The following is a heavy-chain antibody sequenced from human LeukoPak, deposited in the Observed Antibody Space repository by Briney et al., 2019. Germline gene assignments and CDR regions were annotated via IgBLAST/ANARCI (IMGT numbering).Heavy chain of an antibody. CDR3: AKDLRHYYDSSGNIDY. Sequence: GGSLRLSCAASGFTFSSYGMHRVRPAPGQGLEGVAVIYNDGSNKYYADSVKGRFTISRDNSKNTLYLQMNSLRAEDTAVYYCAKDLRHYYDSSGNIDYWGQGTLVTVSS. CDR1: GFTFSSYG. CDR2: IYNDGSNK. V-gene: IGHV3-30*18. J-gene: IGHJ4*02. D-gene: IGHD3-22*01.